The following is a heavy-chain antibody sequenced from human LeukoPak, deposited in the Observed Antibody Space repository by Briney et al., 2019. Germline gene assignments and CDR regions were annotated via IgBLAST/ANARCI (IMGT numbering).Heavy chain of an antibody. J-gene: IGHJ4*02. CDR1: GFTFSSYW. CDR2: IQSDGSSA. CDR3: ARGYFYDSSAYGPFGAY. Sequence: GGSLRLSCAASGFTFSSYWMHWVRQAPGKGLVWVSRIQSDGSSASYAESVKGRFTISRDNAKNTLYLQMSSLRAEDTAIYYCARGYFYDSSAYGPFGAYWGQGTLVTVSS. V-gene: IGHV3-74*01. D-gene: IGHD3-22*01.